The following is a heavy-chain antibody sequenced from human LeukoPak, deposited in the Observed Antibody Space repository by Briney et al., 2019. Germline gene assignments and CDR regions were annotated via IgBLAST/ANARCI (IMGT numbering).Heavy chain of an antibody. Sequence: GASVKVSCKASGGTFSSYAISWVRQAPGQGLEWMGWISAYNGNTNYAQKLQGRVTMTTDTSTSTAYMELRSLRSDDTAVYYCARVWGSYYYFDYWGQGTLVTVSS. CDR3: ARVWGSYYYFDY. J-gene: IGHJ4*02. CDR2: ISAYNGNT. D-gene: IGHD1-26*01. CDR1: GGTFSSYA. V-gene: IGHV1-18*01.